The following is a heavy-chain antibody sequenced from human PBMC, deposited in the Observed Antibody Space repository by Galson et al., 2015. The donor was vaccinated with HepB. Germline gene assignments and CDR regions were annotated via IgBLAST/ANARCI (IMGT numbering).Heavy chain of an antibody. Sequence: SLRLSCAASGFTFSSYAMSWVRQAPGKGLEWVSTISGSGGDGNTYYADSVTGRFTISRDDSKNTLYLQLHSLRAEDSAIYYCANGGYNWNDWGQGTLVTVSS. CDR1: GFTFSSYA. CDR3: ANGGYNWND. CDR2: ISGSGGDGNT. V-gene: IGHV3-23*01. D-gene: IGHD1-20*01. J-gene: IGHJ4*02.